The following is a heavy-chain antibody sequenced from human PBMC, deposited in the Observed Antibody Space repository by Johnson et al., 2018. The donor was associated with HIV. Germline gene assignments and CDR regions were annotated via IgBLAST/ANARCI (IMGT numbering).Heavy chain of an antibody. CDR2: INSDGNSA. CDR3: AKVVTSSSSWQDDAFDI. D-gene: IGHD6-13*01. Sequence: VQLVESGGGLVQPGGSLRLSCAASAFTFSRYWMHWVRQAPGKGLVWVSRINSDGNSATYADSVKGRFTITRDNANNTLYLQMNSLRVEDTAVYYCAKVVTSSSSWQDDAFDIWGQGTVVTVSS. J-gene: IGHJ3*02. CDR1: AFTFSRYW. V-gene: IGHV3-74*02.